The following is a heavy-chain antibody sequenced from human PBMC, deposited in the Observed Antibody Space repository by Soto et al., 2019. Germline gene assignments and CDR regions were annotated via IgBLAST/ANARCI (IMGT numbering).Heavy chain of an antibody. CDR1: GFTFSSYA. CDR3: ASGYDSSYFDD. Sequence: GGSLRLSCAASGFTFSSYAMSWVRQAPGKGLEWVSGFSGSGGSTYYADSVKGRFTISRDNSKNTLYLQMNSLRAEDTAVYYCASGYDSSYFDDWGQGTLVTVSS. CDR2: FSGSGGST. V-gene: IGHV3-23*01. J-gene: IGHJ4*02. D-gene: IGHD5-12*01.